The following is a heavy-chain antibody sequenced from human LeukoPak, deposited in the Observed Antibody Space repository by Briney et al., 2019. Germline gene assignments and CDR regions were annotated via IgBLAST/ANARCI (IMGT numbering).Heavy chain of an antibody. CDR1: GYTLTELS. D-gene: IGHD4-17*01. Sequence: ASVKVSCKVSGYTLTELSMHWVRQAPGKGLEWMGGFDPEDGETIYAQKFQGRVTMTEDTSTDTAHMELSSLRSEDTAVYYCATGYGDYGKVADWGQGTLVTVSS. V-gene: IGHV1-24*01. CDR2: FDPEDGET. CDR3: ATGYGDYGKVAD. J-gene: IGHJ4*02.